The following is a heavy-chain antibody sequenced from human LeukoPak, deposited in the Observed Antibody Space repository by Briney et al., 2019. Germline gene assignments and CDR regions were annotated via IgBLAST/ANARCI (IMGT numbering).Heavy chain of an antibody. Sequence: PSEPLSLTCSVSGVSIRSSSFYWGWIRQPPGKGLEWIGSIYYSGSTYYRPSLKSRVTMSVDTSKNQFSLRLSSVTAADTAVYYCARGLRWDLTISGTSTFDYWGQGSLVTVSS. D-gene: IGHD1-26*01. J-gene: IGHJ4*02. V-gene: IGHV4-39*01. CDR3: ARGLRWDLTISGTSTFDY. CDR1: GVSIRSSSFY. CDR2: IYYSGST.